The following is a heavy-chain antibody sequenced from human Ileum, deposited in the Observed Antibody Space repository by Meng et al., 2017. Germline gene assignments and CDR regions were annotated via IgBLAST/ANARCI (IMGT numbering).Heavy chain of an antibody. CDR1: GSTFSSYE. CDR2: ISSSDGTK. CDR3: ARIRAYHDDSSGYYDY. J-gene: IGHJ4*02. V-gene: IGHV3-48*03. D-gene: IGHD3-22*01. Sequence: GGSLRLSCAASGSTFSSYEMNWVRQAPGKGLEWVSYISSSDGTKYYADSVKGRFTISRDNAKNSLYLQMNSLRAEDTAVYYCARIRAYHDDSSGYYDYWGQGNMVTVSS.